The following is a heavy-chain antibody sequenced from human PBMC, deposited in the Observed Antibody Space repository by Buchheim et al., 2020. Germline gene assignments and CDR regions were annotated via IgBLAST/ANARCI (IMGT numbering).Heavy chain of an antibody. D-gene: IGHD4-17*01. V-gene: IGHV4-30-4*01. CDR3: ARSTIDGDYLYYGLDV. CDR2: VFYGGST. CDR1: GASISNSDFF. Sequence: QVQLQESGPGLVKPYQTLSLTCSVSGASISNSDFFWSWIRLSPGKGLEWIGYVFYGGSTYSNPSLQSRVAISVGLSKDQFSLKLTSVTAADTAVYYCARSTIDGDYLYYGLDVWGQGTT. J-gene: IGHJ6*02.